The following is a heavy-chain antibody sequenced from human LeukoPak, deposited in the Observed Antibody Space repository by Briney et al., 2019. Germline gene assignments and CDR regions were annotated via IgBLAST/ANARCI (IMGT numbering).Heavy chain of an antibody. D-gene: IGHD6-19*01. Sequence: GGSLRLSCAASGFTFSSYWMSWVRQAPGKGLEWVANIKQDGSEKYYVDSVKGRFTISRDNSKNTLYLQMDSLRAGDTAVYYCAKAGVAGASRSFDYWGQGTLVTVSS. J-gene: IGHJ4*02. V-gene: IGHV3-7*03. CDR1: GFTFSSYW. CDR3: AKAGVAGASRSFDY. CDR2: IKQDGSEK.